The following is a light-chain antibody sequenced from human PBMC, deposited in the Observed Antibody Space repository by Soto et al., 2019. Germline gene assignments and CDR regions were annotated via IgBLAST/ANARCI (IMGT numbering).Light chain of an antibody. CDR3: QQLNNYPLT. Sequence: DIQLTQSTSFLSASLGDRVTITCRASQGIGSYLAWYQQKPGKAPRLLIYAASTLQSGVPSRFSGSGSDTEFTLTISSLQPEDFATYYCQQLNNYPLTFGGGTKVDNK. V-gene: IGKV1-9*01. J-gene: IGKJ4*01. CDR1: QGIGSY. CDR2: AAS.